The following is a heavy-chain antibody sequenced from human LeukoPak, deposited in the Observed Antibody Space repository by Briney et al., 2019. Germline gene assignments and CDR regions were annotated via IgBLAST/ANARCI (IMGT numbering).Heavy chain of an antibody. J-gene: IGHJ4*02. CDR3: VRVGSVAGSDYLDY. D-gene: IGHD6-19*01. CDR1: GFTFSDHF. Sequence: GGSLRLSCAVSGFTFSDHFLDWVRQAPGKGLEWVGRSRNKAKSYTTEYATSVKGRFTISRDDSKISLYLQMNNLRTEDTAVYYCVRVGSVAGSDYLDYWGQGTLVTVSS. CDR2: SRNKAKSYTT. V-gene: IGHV3-72*01.